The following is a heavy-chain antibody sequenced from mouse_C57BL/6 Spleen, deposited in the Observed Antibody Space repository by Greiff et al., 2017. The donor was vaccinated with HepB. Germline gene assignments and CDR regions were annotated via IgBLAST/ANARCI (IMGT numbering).Heavy chain of an antibody. CDR2: ISSGGSYT. CDR1: GFTFSSYG. V-gene: IGHV5-6*01. Sequence: EVQLVESGGDLVKPGGSLKLSCAASGFTFSSYGMSWVRQTPDKRLEWVATISSGGSYTYYPDSVKGRVTISRDNAKNTLYLQLSSLKSEDTAMYDCSGLRREDWYFDVWGTGTTVTVSS. CDR3: SGLRREDWYFDV. D-gene: IGHD2-12*01. J-gene: IGHJ1*03.